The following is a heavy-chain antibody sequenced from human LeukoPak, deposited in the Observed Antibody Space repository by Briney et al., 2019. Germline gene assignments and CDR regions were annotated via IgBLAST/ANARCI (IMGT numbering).Heavy chain of an antibody. CDR2: TNHSGST. V-gene: IGHV4-34*01. J-gene: IGHJ4*02. Sequence: SETLSLTCAVYGGSFSGYYWSWIRQPPGKGLEWIGETNHSGSTNYNPSLKSRVTISVDTSKNQFSLKLSSVTAADTAVYYCARTGYSSGWYYFDHWGQGTLVTVSS. D-gene: IGHD6-19*01. CDR3: ARTGYSSGWYYFDH. CDR1: GGSFSGYY.